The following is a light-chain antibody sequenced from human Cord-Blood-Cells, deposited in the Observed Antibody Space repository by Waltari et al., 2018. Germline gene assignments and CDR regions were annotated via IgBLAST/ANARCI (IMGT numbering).Light chain of an antibody. CDR2: EVS. J-gene: IGLJ1*01. CDR1: SSDVGGYNY. CDR3: SSYAGSDNLV. V-gene: IGLV2-8*01. Sequence: QSALTQPPSASGSPGQSVTISCTGTSSDVGGYNYVSWYQQHPGKAPKLMIYEVSKRPSGFTDRFSGSKSGNTATLTVSGLQAEDEAEYYCSSYAGSDNLVFGTGTKVTVL.